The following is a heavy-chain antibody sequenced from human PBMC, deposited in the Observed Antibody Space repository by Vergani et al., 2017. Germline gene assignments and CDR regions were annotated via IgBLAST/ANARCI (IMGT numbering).Heavy chain of an antibody. J-gene: IGHJ6*03. V-gene: IGHV1-69*01. Sequence: QVQLVQSGAEVKKPGSSVKVSCKASGGTFSSYAISWVRQAPGQGLEWMGGIIPIFGTANYAQKFQGRVTSTADESTSTAYMELSSLRSEDTAVYYCARGEYSSSWPEDNYYYYYMDVWGKGTTVTVSS. CDR1: GGTFSSYA. CDR2: IIPIFGTA. D-gene: IGHD6-13*01. CDR3: ARGEYSSSWPEDNYYYYYMDV.